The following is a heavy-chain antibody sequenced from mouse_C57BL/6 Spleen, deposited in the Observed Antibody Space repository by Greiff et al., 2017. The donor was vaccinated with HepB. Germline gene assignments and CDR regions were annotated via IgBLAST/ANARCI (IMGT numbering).Heavy chain of an antibody. CDR1: GYTFTSYW. Sequence: QVQLQQPGAELVKPGASVKLSCKASGYTFTSYWMHWVKQRPGQGLEWIGMIHPNSGSTNYSEKFKSKATLTVDKSSSTAYMQLSSLTSEDSAVYYCARNHGSSQWYFDYWGQGTTLTVSS. J-gene: IGHJ2*01. CDR2: IHPNSGST. D-gene: IGHD1-1*01. V-gene: IGHV1-64*01. CDR3: ARNHGSSQWYFDY.